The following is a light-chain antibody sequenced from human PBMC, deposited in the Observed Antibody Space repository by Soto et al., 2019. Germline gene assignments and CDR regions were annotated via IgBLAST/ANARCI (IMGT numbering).Light chain of an antibody. CDR1: QSISDC. CDR2: KAS. Sequence: IQMTQSGSTLSAYVVDRVTITCRASQSISDCLAWYQQKTGKAPKLLIYKASSLQSGVPSRFSGGGSGTDFPLTISSLQPDDFATYYSLQHDTYWTFGQRSKAAIK. V-gene: IGKV1-5*03. J-gene: IGKJ1*01. CDR3: LQHDTYWT.